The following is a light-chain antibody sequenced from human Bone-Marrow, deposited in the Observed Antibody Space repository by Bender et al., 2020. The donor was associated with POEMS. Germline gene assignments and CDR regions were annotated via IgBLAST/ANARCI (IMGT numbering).Light chain of an antibody. J-gene: IGLJ2*01. V-gene: IGLV3-10*01. CDR3: YSTDSSGDHRV. Sequence: SYELTQPPSVSVSPGRTARITCSGDELTNRYAYWYQQKSGQAPVLVIYEDTKRPSGIPERFSGSSSGTRATLTISGARVEDEADYYCYSTDSSGDHRVFGGGTKLTVL. CDR2: EDT. CDR1: ELTNRY.